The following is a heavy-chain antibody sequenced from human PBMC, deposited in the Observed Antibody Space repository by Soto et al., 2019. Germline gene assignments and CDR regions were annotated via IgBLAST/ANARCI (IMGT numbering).Heavy chain of an antibody. J-gene: IGHJ4*02. CDR3: ARDVFSEGAGLDY. Sequence: QVQLQESGPGLVKPSETLSLTCTVSGGSISSYYWSWIRQPPGKGLEWIGYIYYSGSTNYNPSLKRRVTLSVYSSNNHYSLKLRSLTPADTAGYYCARDVFSEGAGLDYWGQGTLVTVSS. V-gene: IGHV4-59*01. CDR2: IYYSGST. D-gene: IGHD1-26*01. CDR1: GGSISSYY.